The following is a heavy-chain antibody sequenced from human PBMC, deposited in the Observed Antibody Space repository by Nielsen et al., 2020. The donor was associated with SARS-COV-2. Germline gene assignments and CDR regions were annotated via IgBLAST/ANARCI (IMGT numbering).Heavy chain of an antibody. V-gene: IGHV3-7*03. D-gene: IGHD6-19*01. CDR3: AKDGHSSGWYGAPDY. CDR2: IKQDGSEK. CDR1: GFTLSRFW. J-gene: IGHJ4*02. Sequence: GESLKISCAASGFTLSRFWMSWVRQAPGKGLEWVANIKQDGSEKYYVDSVKGRFTISRDNAKNSLYLQMNSLRAEDTALYYCAKDGHSSGWYGAPDYWGQGTLVTVSS.